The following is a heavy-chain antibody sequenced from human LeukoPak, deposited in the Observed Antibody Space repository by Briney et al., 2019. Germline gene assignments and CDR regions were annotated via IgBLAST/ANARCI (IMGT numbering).Heavy chain of an antibody. D-gene: IGHD3-22*01. J-gene: IGHJ4*02. Sequence: PSETLSLTCTVSGGSISSYYWSWIRQPPGKGLEWIGYIYYSGSTNYNPSLKSRVTISVDTSKNQFSLKLSSVTAADTVVYYCARVRRYYDSSGYYQYYFDYWGQGTLVTVSS. V-gene: IGHV4-59*01. CDR2: IYYSGST. CDR1: GGSISSYY. CDR3: ARVRRYYDSSGYYQYYFDY.